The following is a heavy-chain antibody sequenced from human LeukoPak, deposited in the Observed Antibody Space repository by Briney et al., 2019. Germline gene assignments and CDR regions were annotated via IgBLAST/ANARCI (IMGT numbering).Heavy chain of an antibody. V-gene: IGHV1-46*01. CDR2: INPSGGST. Sequence: VASVKVSCKASGYILSSYYMHWVRQAPGQRLEWMGIINPSGGSTDYAQKFQGRVTMTRDKSTSTVYMELNSLRSEDTALYYCARTYCGGDCNNRYFDYWGQGTLVTVSS. CDR1: GYILSSYY. J-gene: IGHJ4*02. CDR3: ARTYCGGDCNNRYFDY. D-gene: IGHD2-21*02.